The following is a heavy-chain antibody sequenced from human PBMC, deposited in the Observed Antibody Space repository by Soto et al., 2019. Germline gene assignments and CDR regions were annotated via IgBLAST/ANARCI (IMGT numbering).Heavy chain of an antibody. CDR3: ARSYSSSWYKVVDY. CDR1: GFTFSSYS. V-gene: IGHV3-21*01. D-gene: IGHD6-13*01. Sequence: ESGGGLVKPGGSLRLSCAASGFTFSSYSMNWVRQAPGKGLEWVSSISSSSSYIYYADSVKGRFTISRDNAKNSLYLQMNSLRAEDTAVYYCARSYSSSWYKVVDYWGQGTLVTVSS. CDR2: ISSSSSYI. J-gene: IGHJ4*02.